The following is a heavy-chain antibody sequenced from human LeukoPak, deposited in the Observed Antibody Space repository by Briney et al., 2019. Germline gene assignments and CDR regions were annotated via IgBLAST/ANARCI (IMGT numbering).Heavy chain of an antibody. D-gene: IGHD6-13*01. CDR1: GGSISSSSYY. Sequence: SETLSLTCTVSGGSISSSSYYWGWIRQPPGKGLEWIGYIYYSGSTNYNPSLKSRVTISVDTSKNQFSLKLSSVTAADTAVYYCATAGSSWYGFFDYWGQGTLVTVSS. CDR3: ATAGSSWYGFFDY. V-gene: IGHV4-61*05. CDR2: IYYSGST. J-gene: IGHJ4*02.